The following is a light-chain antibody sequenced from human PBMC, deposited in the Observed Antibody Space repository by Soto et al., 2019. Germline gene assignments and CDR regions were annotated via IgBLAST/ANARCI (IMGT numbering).Light chain of an antibody. CDR3: QQRSNWPPYT. V-gene: IGKV3-11*01. CDR2: DAS. J-gene: IGKJ2*01. CDR1: QRVSSY. Sequence: EIVLTQSQATLSLSPGERATLSSRASQRVSSYLAWYQQKPGQAPRLLIYDASNRATSIPARFSGSGSWTDFTLTISSLEPEDFAVYYCQQRSNWPPYTFGQGTKLEIK.